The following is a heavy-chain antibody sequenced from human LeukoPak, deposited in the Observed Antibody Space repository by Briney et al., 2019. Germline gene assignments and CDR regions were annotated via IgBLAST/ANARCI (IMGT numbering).Heavy chain of an antibody. J-gene: IGHJ4*02. D-gene: IGHD2-8*01. Sequence: PSETLSLTCIVSGGSISSYYWSWVRQPPGQGLEWIGEIHLSGRTNYNPSLNSRVTLAVDTSRNHLSLNLTSVTAADTAVYYCTRENGAFSPFGYWGQGTLVTVPP. CDR1: GGSISSYY. CDR2: IHLSGRT. CDR3: TRENGAFSPFGY. V-gene: IGHV4-59*12.